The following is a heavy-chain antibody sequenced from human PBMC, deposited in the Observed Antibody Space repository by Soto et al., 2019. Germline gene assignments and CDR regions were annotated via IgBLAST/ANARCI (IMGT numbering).Heavy chain of an antibody. V-gene: IGHV3-23*01. CDR1: KFPFTDFA. CDR2: VSGRGDTT. CDR3: AKELDPITATTFDF. Sequence: EVHLLESGGGLVQPGGSLRLSCVASKFPFTDFAMNWVRQAPGKGLEWVSAVSGRGDTTYYADSVNGRFTISRDNSQNIVFLQMHSLRAEDTGVYYCAKELDPITATTFDFWGQGTLVTVSS. J-gene: IGHJ4*02. D-gene: IGHD1-7*01.